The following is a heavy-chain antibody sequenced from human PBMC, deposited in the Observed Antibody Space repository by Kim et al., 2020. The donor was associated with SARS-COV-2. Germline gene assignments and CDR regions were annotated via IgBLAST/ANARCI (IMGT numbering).Heavy chain of an antibody. Sequence: GGSLRLSCAASGFTFSSYAMHWVRQAPGKGLEWVAVISYDGSNKYYADSVKGRFTISRDNSKNTLYLQMNSLRAEDTAVYYCARDSESSSWYWVRYYYYGMDVWGQGTTVTVSS. CDR1: GFTFSSYA. CDR3: ARDSESSSWYWVRYYYYGMDV. CDR2: ISYDGSNK. D-gene: IGHD6-13*01. J-gene: IGHJ6*02. V-gene: IGHV3-30*04.